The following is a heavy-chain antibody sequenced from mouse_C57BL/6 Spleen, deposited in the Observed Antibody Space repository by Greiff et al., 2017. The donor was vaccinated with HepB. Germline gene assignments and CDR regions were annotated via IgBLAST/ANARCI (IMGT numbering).Heavy chain of an antibody. D-gene: IGHD1-1*01. CDR1: GYTFTSYW. CDR3: ARDVTTVVATSRYWYFDV. CDR2: IHPNSGST. J-gene: IGHJ1*03. V-gene: IGHV1-64*01. Sequence: VQLQQPGAELVKPGASVKLSCKASGYTFTSYWMHWVKQRPGQGLEWIGMIHPNSGSTNYNEKFKSKATLTVDKSSSTAYMQLSSLTSEDSAVYDCARDVTTVVATSRYWYFDVWGTGTTVTVSS.